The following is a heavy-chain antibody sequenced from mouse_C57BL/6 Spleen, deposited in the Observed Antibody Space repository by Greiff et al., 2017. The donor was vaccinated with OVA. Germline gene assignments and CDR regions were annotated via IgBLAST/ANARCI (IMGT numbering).Heavy chain of an antibody. CDR2: INPNYGTT. CDR3: VSSWVEYYGSNWDFDV. D-gene: IGHD1-1*01. J-gene: IGHJ1*03. Sequence: EVQLQESGPELAKPGASVKISCKASGYSFTDYNMNWVKQSTGKSLEWIGVINPNYGTTCYNQKFKGKATLTVDQSSSTAYMQLHSLTSEESAVYYGVSSWVEYYGSNWDFDVWGTGTTVTVSS. CDR1: GYSFTDYN. V-gene: IGHV1-39*01.